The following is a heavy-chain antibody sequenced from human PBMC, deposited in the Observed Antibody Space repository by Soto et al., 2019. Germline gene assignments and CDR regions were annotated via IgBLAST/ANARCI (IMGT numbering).Heavy chain of an antibody. J-gene: IGHJ4*02. Sequence: PGESLKISCKGSGYSFTSYWISWVRQMPGKGLEWMGRIDPSDSYTNYSPSFQGHVTISADKSISTAYLQWSSLKASDTAMYYCARHEDAPTSLDYWGQGTLVTVSS. CDR3: ARHEDAPTSLDY. V-gene: IGHV5-10-1*01. CDR1: GYSFTSYW. CDR2: IDPSDSYT.